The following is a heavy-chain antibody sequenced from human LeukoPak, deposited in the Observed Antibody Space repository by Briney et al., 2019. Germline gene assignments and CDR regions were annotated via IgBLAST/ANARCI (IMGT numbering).Heavy chain of an antibody. Sequence: PSETLSLTCTVSGGSISNYYWNWTRQPPGKGLEWIGYIYYSGNTNYNPSLKSRVTILVDTSKNQFSLKLSSVTAADTAVYYCASYYYDSSGYYFDYWGQGTLVTVSS. J-gene: IGHJ4*02. V-gene: IGHV4-59*08. CDR2: IYYSGNT. CDR3: ASYYYDSSGYYFDY. D-gene: IGHD3-22*01. CDR1: GGSISNYY.